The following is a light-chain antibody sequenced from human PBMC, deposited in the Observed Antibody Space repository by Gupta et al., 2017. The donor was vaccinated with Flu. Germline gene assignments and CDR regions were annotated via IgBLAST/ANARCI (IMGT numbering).Light chain of an antibody. CDR3: QQYNNWPRT. V-gene: IGKV3-15*01. CDR2: GAS. CDR1: QTVRSN. J-gene: IGKJ3*01. Sequence: EIVMTQSPDTLSVSPGEGVTLSCWASQTVRSNLAWYQQKPGQAPRLLIYGASTRAGDIPARFSGSESGTEFTLTITSLPSEDFGVYYCQQYNNWPRTFGPGTRVDI.